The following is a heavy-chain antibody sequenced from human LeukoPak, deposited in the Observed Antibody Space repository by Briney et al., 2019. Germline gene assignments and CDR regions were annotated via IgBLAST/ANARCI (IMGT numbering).Heavy chain of an antibody. CDR1: GYTFTSYD. CDR3: ARGAAYGDYDY. J-gene: IGHJ4*02. V-gene: IGHV1-8*03. CDR2: MNPNSGNT. D-gene: IGHD4-17*01. Sequence: ASVKVSCKASGYTFTSYDMNWVRQATGQGLEWMGWMNPNSGNTGYAQKFQGRVTITRNTSISTAYMELSGLRSEDTAVYYCARGAAYGDYDYWGQGTLVTVSS.